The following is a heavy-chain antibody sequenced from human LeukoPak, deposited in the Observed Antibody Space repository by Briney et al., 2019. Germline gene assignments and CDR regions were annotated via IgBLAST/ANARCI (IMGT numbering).Heavy chain of an antibody. CDR3: ARTYSGSYFGRDY. V-gene: IGHV1-2*02. Sequence: GASVKVSCKASGYTFTGYYMHWVRQAPGQGLEWMGWINPNSGGTNYAQKFQGRVTMTRDTSISTAYMELSRLRSDDTAVYYCARTYSGSYFGRDYWGQGTLVTVSS. CDR1: GYTFTGYY. J-gene: IGHJ4*02. D-gene: IGHD1-26*01. CDR2: INPNSGGT.